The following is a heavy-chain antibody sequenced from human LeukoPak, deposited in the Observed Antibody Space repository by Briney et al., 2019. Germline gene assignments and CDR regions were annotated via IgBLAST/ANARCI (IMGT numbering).Heavy chain of an antibody. V-gene: IGHV3-30*18. CDR2: MSYDGSNK. Sequence: GGSLRLSCAASGFTFSSYGMHWVRQAPGKGLEWVAVMSYDGSNKYYADSVKGRFTISRDNSKNTLYLQMNSLRAEDTAVYYCAKDAGSMIVVVSAFDIWGQGTMVTVSS. J-gene: IGHJ3*02. CDR3: AKDAGSMIVVVSAFDI. CDR1: GFTFSSYG. D-gene: IGHD3-22*01.